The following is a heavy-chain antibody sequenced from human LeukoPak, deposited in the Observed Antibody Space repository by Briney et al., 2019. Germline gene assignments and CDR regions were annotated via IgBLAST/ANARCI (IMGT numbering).Heavy chain of an antibody. CDR3: ARVHHSGIYYDHFQR. CDR1: GGSISSSSYY. J-gene: IGHJ1*01. D-gene: IGHD1-26*01. Sequence: SSETLSLTCTVSGGSISSSSYYWGWIRQPPGKGLEWIGSAWHSGSTYYNPSLKSRVAISVDTSKNQFSLKLSSVTAADTAVYYCARVHHSGIYYDHFQRWGQGTLVTVSS. CDR2: AWHSGST. V-gene: IGHV4-39*07.